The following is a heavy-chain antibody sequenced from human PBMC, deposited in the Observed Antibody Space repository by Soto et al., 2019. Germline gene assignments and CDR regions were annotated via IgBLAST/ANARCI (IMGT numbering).Heavy chain of an antibody. V-gene: IGHV4-30-4*01. J-gene: IGHJ4*02. CDR3: ASARLHYRTVDY. D-gene: IGHD4-4*01. Sequence: SETLSLTCTVSGCSISSGDYCWTWIRQSPGKGLEWIGYIYNSGATYDNPSLRSRLTISVDTSKNQFYLKLSFVTAADTAVYYCASARLHYRTVDYWGQGTLVTVSS. CDR2: IYNSGAT. CDR1: GCSISSGDYC.